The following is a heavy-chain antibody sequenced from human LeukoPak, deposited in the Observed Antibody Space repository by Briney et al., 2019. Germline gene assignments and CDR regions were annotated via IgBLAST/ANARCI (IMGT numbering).Heavy chain of an antibody. D-gene: IGHD1-1*01. J-gene: IGHJ4*02. V-gene: IGHV1-2*02. CDR2: INVSSGGT. CDR3: ARAFSPVLPGYNWNDLLSFDY. CDR1: GYTFTGHY. Sequence: GASVKVSCKASGYTFTGHYVHWVRQAPGQGLEWVGWINVSSGGTNYAQKFQGRVTMTSDTSISTAYMELSRLRSDDTAVYFCARAFSPVLPGYNWNDLLSFDYWGQGTLVTVSS.